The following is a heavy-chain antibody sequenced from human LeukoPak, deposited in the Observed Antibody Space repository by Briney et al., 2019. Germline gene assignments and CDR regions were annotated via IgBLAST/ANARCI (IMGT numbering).Heavy chain of an antibody. D-gene: IGHD6-19*01. J-gene: IGHJ4*02. CDR3: AKHIVAGISYYFEH. Sequence: GGSLRLSCAASGLAFSGYAMSWVRQAPGKGLEWVSGISGSGGSVYYADSVKGRFTISRDNSKNILYLEMKILRVEHTAVYYCAKHIVAGISYYFEHWGQGIPVTVSS. CDR1: GLAFSGYA. CDR2: ISGSGGSV. V-gene: IGHV3-23*01.